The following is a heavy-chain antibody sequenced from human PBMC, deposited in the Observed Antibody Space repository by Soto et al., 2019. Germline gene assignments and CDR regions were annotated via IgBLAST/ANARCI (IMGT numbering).Heavy chain of an antibody. D-gene: IGHD3-3*01. J-gene: IGHJ5*02. CDR3: VREFLRYLEWPKSARSDP. Sequence: QVQLQESGPGLVKPSQTLALTCTVSGGSISRSDSYWSWIRQPPGKGLEGIGYIYYSGKAYYNPSIESRVFISIDTSSKQFSLQLTSATAADTAVYYCVREFLRYLEWPKSARSDPWGQGTLVTVSS. CDR2: IYYSGKA. CDR1: GGSISRSDSY. V-gene: IGHV4-30-4*01.